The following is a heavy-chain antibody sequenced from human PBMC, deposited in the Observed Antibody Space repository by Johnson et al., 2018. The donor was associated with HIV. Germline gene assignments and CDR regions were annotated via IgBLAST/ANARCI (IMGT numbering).Heavy chain of an antibody. CDR3: AKDQGWFGEFRNAFDI. Sequence: QVQLVESGGGVVQPGGSLRLSCAASGFTFSSYGMHWVRQAPGKGLEWVAFIRYDGSNKYYADSVKGRFTISRDNSKNTLYLQMNSLRAGDTAVYYCAKDQGWFGEFRNAFDIWGQGTMVTVSS. V-gene: IGHV3-30*02. CDR1: GFTFSSYG. CDR2: IRYDGSNK. D-gene: IGHD3-10*01. J-gene: IGHJ3*02.